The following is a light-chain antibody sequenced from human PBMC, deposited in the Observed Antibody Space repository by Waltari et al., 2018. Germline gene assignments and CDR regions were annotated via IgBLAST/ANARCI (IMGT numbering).Light chain of an antibody. CDR1: SSDVGAYTY. V-gene: IGLV2-14*03. J-gene: IGLJ1*01. CDR3: SSYTSSHTYV. CDR2: HVS. Sequence: QSALTQPASVSGSPGQSIIISCTGTSSDVGAYTYVSWYQQYPGTAPKVMIFHVSNRPSGVSDRFSGSKSANTASLTISGLQAEDEADYYCSSYTSSHTYVFGTGTKVTVL.